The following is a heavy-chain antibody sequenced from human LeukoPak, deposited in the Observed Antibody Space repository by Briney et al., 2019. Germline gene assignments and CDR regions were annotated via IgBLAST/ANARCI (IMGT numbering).Heavy chain of an antibody. CDR1: GYSFTNYW. CDR2: IYPGDSDT. D-gene: IGHD3-22*01. Sequence: GESQKIPCKGSGYSFTNYWIGWVRQMPGKGLEWMGIIYPGDSDTRYSPSFQGQVTISADKSISTAYLQWSSLKASDTAMYYCARRRVNSGYLYFDNWGQGTLVTASS. CDR3: ARRRVNSGYLYFDN. V-gene: IGHV5-51*01. J-gene: IGHJ4*02.